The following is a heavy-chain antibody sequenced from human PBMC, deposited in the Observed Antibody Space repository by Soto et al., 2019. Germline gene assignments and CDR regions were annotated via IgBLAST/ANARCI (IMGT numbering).Heavy chain of an antibody. CDR3: AKATTNGGWFNPFDS. CDR2: LSGSGTST. D-gene: IGHD6-19*01. J-gene: IGHJ4*02. V-gene: IGHV3-23*01. Sequence: PGGSLRLSCAASGFSFVNYAINWGRQAPGKGLEWVSGLSGSGTSTYYADSVKGRFTISRDNSRDTLFLQMNSLTADDTAVYYCAKATTNGGWFNPFDSWGQGALVTVPS. CDR1: GFSFVNYA.